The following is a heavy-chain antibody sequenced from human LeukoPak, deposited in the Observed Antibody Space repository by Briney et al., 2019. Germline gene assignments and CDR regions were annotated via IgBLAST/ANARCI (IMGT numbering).Heavy chain of an antibody. CDR2: IYYSGST. D-gene: IGHD4-23*01. V-gene: IGHV4-59*01. Sequence: SETLSLTCTVSGGSISSYYWSWIRQPPGKGLEWIGYIYYSGSTNYNPSLKSRVTISVDTPKNQFSLKLNSVTAADTAVYYCASTGNSLGFDYWGQGTLVTVSS. CDR3: ASTGNSLGFDY. J-gene: IGHJ4*02. CDR1: GGSISSYY.